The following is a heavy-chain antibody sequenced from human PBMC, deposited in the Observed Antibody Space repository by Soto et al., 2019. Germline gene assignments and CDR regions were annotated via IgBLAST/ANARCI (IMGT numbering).Heavy chain of an antibody. V-gene: IGHV5-51*01. J-gene: IGHJ4*02. Sequence: GESLKISCKGSGYNFSSWIGWVRQMPGKGLEWMGIIHPGDSDTRYSPSFQGQVTMSVDKSISTAYLQWSSLKASDTAMYYCVRPDSSGYYVNWGQGTLVTVSS. D-gene: IGHD3-22*01. CDR2: IHPGDSDT. CDR3: VRPDSSGYYVN. CDR1: GYNFSSW.